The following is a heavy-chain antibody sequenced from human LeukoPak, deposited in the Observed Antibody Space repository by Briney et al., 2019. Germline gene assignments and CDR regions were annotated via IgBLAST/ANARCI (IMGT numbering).Heavy chain of an antibody. CDR3: VRDRFRMDV. CDR1: GFTFSSYS. J-gene: IGHJ6*03. CDR2: ISSSSSYI. D-gene: IGHD3-10*01. Sequence: GGSLRLSCAPSGFTFSSYSMNWVRQAPGKGLEWVSSISSSSSYIYYADSMKGRFTISRDNAKNSLYLQMNSLTAEDTAVYFCVRDRFRMDVWGKGTTVIVSS. V-gene: IGHV3-21*01.